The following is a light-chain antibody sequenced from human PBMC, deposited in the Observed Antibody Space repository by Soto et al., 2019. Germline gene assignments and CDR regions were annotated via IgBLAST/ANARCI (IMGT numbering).Light chain of an antibody. V-gene: IGLV2-23*01. J-gene: IGLJ1*01. CDR1: SRDVGGYNN. CDR3: CSYARSTFYA. Sequence: QSALTQPDSASGAPVQSITITCTGISRDVGGYNNVSWYQQHPGKAPKLMIYEGSERPSGVSNRFSGSKSGNTASLTISGLQAEDEADYYCCSYARSTFYAFATGTKVTVL. CDR2: EGS.